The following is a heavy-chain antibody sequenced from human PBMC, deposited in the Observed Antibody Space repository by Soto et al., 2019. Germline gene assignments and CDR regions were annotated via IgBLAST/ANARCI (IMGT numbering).Heavy chain of an antibody. V-gene: IGHV4-4*02. CDR3: TSKFGQLLADAFDI. D-gene: IGHD3-10*01. J-gene: IGHJ3*02. CDR2: IYHSGST. CDR1: GDSISRSYW. Sequence: QVQLQESDPGLVKPSGTLSLTCAVSGDSISRSYWWSWVRQLPGKGLEWIGEIYHSGSTIYNPSLQSRVTLSVDKSKNEFSLKMSSVTDADTAVYYCTSKFGQLLADAFDIWGQGTMVTVSS.